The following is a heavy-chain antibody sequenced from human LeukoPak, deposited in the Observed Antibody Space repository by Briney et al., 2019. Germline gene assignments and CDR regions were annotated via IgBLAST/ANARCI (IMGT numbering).Heavy chain of an antibody. CDR1: GGSISSGGYY. J-gene: IGHJ5*02. CDR2: IYYSGST. Sequence: SQTLSLTCTVSGGSISSGGYYWSWIRQHPGKGLEWIGYIYYSGSTYYNPSLKSRVTISVDTSKNQFSLKLSSVTAADTAVYYCARDNYDILTGYNNWFDPWGQGTLVTVSS. D-gene: IGHD3-9*01. V-gene: IGHV4-31*03. CDR3: ARDNYDILTGYNNWFDP.